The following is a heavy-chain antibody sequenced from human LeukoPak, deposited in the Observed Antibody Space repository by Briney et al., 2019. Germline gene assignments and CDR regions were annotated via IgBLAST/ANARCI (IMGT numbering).Heavy chain of an antibody. D-gene: IGHD5-12*01. CDR3: ARDQVYSGYDFFDY. V-gene: IGHV3-21*01. J-gene: IGHJ4*02. CDR2: IRSSSSYI. Sequence: GGSLRLSCAASGFTFSSYSMNWVRQAPGKGLEWVSSIRSSSSYIYYADSVKGRFTISRDNAKNSLYLQMNSLRAEDTAVYYCARDQVYSGYDFFDYWGQGTLVTVSS. CDR1: GFTFSSYS.